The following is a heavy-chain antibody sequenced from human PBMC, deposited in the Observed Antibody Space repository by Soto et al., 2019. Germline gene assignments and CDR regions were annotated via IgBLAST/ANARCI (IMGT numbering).Heavy chain of an antibody. CDR3: ARAGQKFSSYYYYYMDV. D-gene: IGHD6-19*01. V-gene: IGHV5-51*03. CDR1: GYSFTSYW. J-gene: IGHJ6*03. CDR2: IYPGDSDT. Sequence: EVQLVQSGAEVKKPGESLKISCKGSGYSFTSYWIGWVRQMPGKGLEWMGIIYPGDSDTRYSPSFQGQVTISADKSISTAYRQWSSLKASDTAMYYCARAGQKFSSYYYYYMDVWGKGTTVTVSS.